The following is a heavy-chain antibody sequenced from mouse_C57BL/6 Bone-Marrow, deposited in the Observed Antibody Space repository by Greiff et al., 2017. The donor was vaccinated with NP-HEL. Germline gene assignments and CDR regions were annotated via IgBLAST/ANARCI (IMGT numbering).Heavy chain of an antibody. D-gene: IGHD2-4*01. J-gene: IGHJ4*01. CDR3: VRQACRLRRGAMDY. CDR2: IRSKSNNYAT. CDR1: GFSFNTYA. Sequence: EVKLMESGGGLVQPKGSLKLSCAASGFSFNTYAMNWVRQAPGKGLEWVARIRSKSNNYATYYADSVKDRFTISRDDSESMLYLQMNNLKTEDTAMYYCVRQACRLRRGAMDYWGQGTSVTVSS. V-gene: IGHV10-1*01.